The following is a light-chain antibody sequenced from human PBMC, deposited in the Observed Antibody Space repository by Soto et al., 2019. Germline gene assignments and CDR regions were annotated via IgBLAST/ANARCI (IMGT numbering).Light chain of an antibody. Sequence: QSVLTQPASVSGSPGQSITISCAGTTSDVAYYDLVSWYQQHPGRAPKLLIYAVTDRPSGVSSRFSGSKSGNTASLTISGLQAEDEADYYCSSYTSSSTLFGTGTKLTVL. J-gene: IGLJ1*01. CDR3: SSYTSSSTL. CDR1: TSDVAYYDL. CDR2: AVT. V-gene: IGLV2-14*02.